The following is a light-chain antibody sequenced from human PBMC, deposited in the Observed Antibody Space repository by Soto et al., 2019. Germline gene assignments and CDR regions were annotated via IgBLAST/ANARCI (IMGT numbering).Light chain of an antibody. CDR3: CSYAGSFYV. J-gene: IGLJ1*01. CDR2: DVS. Sequence: QSALTQPRSVSGSHGQSVTISCTGTSSDVGGYNYVSWYQQHPGKAPKLMIYDVSERPSGVPDRFSGSKSGNTASLTISGLQAEDEADDYCCSYAGSFYVFGTGTKLTVL. CDR1: SSDVGGYNY. V-gene: IGLV2-11*01.